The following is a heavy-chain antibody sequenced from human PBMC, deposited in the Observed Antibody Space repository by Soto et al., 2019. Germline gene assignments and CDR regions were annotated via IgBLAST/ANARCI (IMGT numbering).Heavy chain of an antibody. CDR3: AKDATRTSGWYHFDY. CDR2: ITDSGGST. Sequence: GGSLSLSYAASGFTFYNFALGWVRQAPVKGLEWVSAITDSGGSTYYADSVKGRFTISRDNSKNTLYLQMNSLRAEDTAVYYCAKDATRTSGWYHFDYWGQGSLVTVSS. CDR1: GFTFYNFA. D-gene: IGHD6-19*01. J-gene: IGHJ4*02. V-gene: IGHV3-23*01.